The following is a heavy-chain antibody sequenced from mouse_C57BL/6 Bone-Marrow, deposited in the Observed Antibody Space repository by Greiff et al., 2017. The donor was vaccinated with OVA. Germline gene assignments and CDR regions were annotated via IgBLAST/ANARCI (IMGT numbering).Heavy chain of an antibody. CDR3: ARHNSNYEDWYFDV. CDR2: ISGGGGNT. Sequence: EVKVVESGGGLVKPGGSLKLSCAASGFTFSSYTMSWVRQTPEKRLEWVATISGGGGNTYYPDSVKGRFTISRDNAKNTLYLQLSSLRSEDTALYYCARHNSNYEDWYFDVWGTGTTVTVSS. J-gene: IGHJ1*03. D-gene: IGHD2-5*01. V-gene: IGHV5-9*01. CDR1: GFTFSSYT.